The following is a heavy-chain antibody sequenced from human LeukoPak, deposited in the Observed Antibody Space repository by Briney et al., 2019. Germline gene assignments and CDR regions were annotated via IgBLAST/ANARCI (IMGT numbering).Heavy chain of an antibody. J-gene: IGHJ4*02. D-gene: IGHD3-3*01. CDR2: IYYSGST. CDR3: ARGSIDYDFWSGYGLDY. V-gene: IGHV4-30-4*08. Sequence: SETLSLTCTVSGGSISSGDYYWGWIRQPPGKGLEWIGYIYYSGSTYYNPSLKSRVTISVDTSKNQFSLKLSSVTAADTAVYYCARGSIDYDFWSGYGLDYWGQGTLVTVSS. CDR1: GGSISSGDYY.